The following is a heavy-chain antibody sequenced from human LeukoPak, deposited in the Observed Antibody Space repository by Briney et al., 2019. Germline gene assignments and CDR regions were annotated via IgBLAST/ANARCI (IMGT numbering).Heavy chain of an antibody. CDR3: ARGGPLGDTNRFDF. CDR2: LAYDGTNK. J-gene: IGHJ4*02. V-gene: IGHV3-30*04. CDR1: GFTFASYA. D-gene: IGHD1-14*01. Sequence: GGSLRLSCAASGFTFASYAMHWVRQPPGKGLEWVTLLAYDGTNKQYADSVKGRFTISRDNSQNTVDLHIDSLRPEDTAVYYCARGGPLGDTNRFDFWGQGILVTVSS.